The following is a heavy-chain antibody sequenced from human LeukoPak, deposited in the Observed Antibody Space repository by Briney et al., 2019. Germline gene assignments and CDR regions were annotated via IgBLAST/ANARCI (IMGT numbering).Heavy chain of an antibody. Sequence: ASVKVSCKASGYTFTGNYMHWVRQAPGQGLEWMGWINPNSGATNYAQKFQGRVTMTRDTSISIAYLELSSLRSDDTAVYYCAKSYRVVPAADDAFDIWSQGTMVTVSS. V-gene: IGHV1-2*02. J-gene: IGHJ3*02. CDR3: AKSYRVVPAADDAFDI. D-gene: IGHD2-2*01. CDR2: INPNSGAT. CDR1: GYTFTGNY.